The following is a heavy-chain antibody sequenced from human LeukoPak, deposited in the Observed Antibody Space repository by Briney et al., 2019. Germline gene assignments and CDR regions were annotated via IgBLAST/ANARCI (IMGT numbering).Heavy chain of an antibody. CDR3: AKGDRYRIAAAGIDAFDI. Sequence: PGGSLRLSCAASGFTFDDYAMHWVRQAPGKGLEWVSGISWNSGSIGYADSVKGRFTISRDNAKNSLYLQMNSLRAEDMALYYCAKGDRYRIAAAGIDAFDIWGQGTMVTVSS. CDR1: GFTFDDYA. CDR2: ISWNSGSI. J-gene: IGHJ3*02. D-gene: IGHD6-13*01. V-gene: IGHV3-9*03.